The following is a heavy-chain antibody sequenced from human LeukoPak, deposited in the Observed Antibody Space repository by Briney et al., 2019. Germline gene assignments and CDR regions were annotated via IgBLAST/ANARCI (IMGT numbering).Heavy chain of an antibody. J-gene: IGHJ4*02. D-gene: IGHD5-12*01. Sequence: GGSLRLSCTGSGFTFGAYAMNWVRQAPGKGLEWVGFIRSKAYGGTPEYAASVKGRFTISRDDSKSIAYLQMNSLKTEDTAVYYCTRVIVATKDYWGQGTLVTVSS. CDR1: GFTFGAYA. V-gene: IGHV3-49*04. CDR3: TRVIVATKDY. CDR2: IRSKAYGGTP.